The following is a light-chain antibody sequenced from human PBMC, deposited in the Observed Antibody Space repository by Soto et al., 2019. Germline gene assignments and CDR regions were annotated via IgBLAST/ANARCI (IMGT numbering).Light chain of an antibody. Sequence: QSALTQPPSASGSPGQSVTISCTGTSSDVGGYNYVSWYQQHPGKAPKLMIYEVSKRPSGVPDRFSGSKSGNTASLTVSGLQAEDEADYYCRSYEGSNSVRVFGGGTKLTVL. V-gene: IGLV2-8*01. J-gene: IGLJ3*02. CDR2: EVS. CDR1: SSDVGGYNY. CDR3: RSYEGSNSVRV.